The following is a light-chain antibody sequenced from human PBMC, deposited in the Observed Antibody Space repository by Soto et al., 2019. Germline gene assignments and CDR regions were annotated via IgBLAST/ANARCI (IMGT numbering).Light chain of an antibody. Sequence: DIQMTQSPSTLSASVGDRVTITCRASQSISSWLAWFQQKPGKAPKLLIYDASSLNSAVPSRFSGSGYGTEFTLTISTLQPDDFATYYCQQYRSYLYTFGQGTKLEI. CDR1: QSISSW. V-gene: IGKV1-5*01. J-gene: IGKJ2*01. CDR2: DAS. CDR3: QQYRSYLYT.